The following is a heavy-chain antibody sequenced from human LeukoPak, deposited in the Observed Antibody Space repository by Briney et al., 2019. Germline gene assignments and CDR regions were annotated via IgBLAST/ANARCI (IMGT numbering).Heavy chain of an antibody. D-gene: IGHD3-22*01. V-gene: IGHV4-38-2*02. CDR1: GYSISSGYY. CDR2: IYHSGST. Sequence: SSETLSLTCTVSGYSISSGYYWGWLRQPPGKGLEWIGSIYHSGSTYYNPSLKSRVTISVDTSKNQFSLKLSSVTAADTAVYYCARLDYDSSGSDPLFDYWGQGTLVTVSS. J-gene: IGHJ4*02. CDR3: ARLDYDSSGSDPLFDY.